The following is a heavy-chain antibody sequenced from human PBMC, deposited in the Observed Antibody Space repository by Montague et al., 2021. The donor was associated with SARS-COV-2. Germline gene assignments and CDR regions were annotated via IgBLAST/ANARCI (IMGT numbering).Heavy chain of an antibody. V-gene: IGHV4-39*07. J-gene: IGHJ6*02. D-gene: IGHD6-13*01. CDR3: ARVGRQQLVRLSGMDV. CDR1: GGSISSSSYY. CDR2: IYYSGST. Sequence: SETLSLTCTVSGGSISSSSYYWGWIRQPPGKGLEWIGSIYYSGSTYYNPSLKSRVTISVGTSKNQFSLKLSSVTAAATAVYYCARVGRQQLVRLSGMDVWGQGTTVTVSS.